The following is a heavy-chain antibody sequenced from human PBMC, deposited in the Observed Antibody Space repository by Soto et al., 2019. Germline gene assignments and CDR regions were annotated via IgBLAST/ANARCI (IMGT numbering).Heavy chain of an antibody. CDR3: ATYTSVDY. J-gene: IGHJ4*02. CDR1: GFTVSNNY. D-gene: IGHD6-25*01. Sequence: EVQLVETGGGLIQPGGSLRLSCAASGFTVSNNYMSWVRQAPGKGLEWVSLIYSGGSTFYADSVKGRFTISRDNSMNTLLLQMNSLRAEDTAVYFCATYTSVDYWGQGTLVTVSS. CDR2: IYSGGST. V-gene: IGHV3-53*02.